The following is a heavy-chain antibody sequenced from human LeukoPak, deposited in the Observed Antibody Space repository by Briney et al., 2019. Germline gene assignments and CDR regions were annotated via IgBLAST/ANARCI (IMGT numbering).Heavy chain of an antibody. D-gene: IGHD2-15*01. V-gene: IGHV3-30*18. J-gene: IGHJ4*02. CDR3: AKSPARSCSGGSYYVPFDY. Sequence: GGSLRLSCAASGFTFSSYGMHWVRQAPGKGLEWVAVISYDGSNKYYADSVKGRFTISRDNSKNTLYMQMNSLRAEDTAVYYCAKSPARSCSGGSYYVPFDYWGQGTLVTVSS. CDR2: ISYDGSNK. CDR1: GFTFSSYG.